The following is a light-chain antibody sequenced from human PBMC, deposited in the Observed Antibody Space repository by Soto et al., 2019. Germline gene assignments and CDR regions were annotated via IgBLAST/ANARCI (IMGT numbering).Light chain of an antibody. J-gene: IGKJ5*01. V-gene: IGKV3-15*01. CDR2: RAS. Sequence: EIVLTQSPATLSVSPGERATLSCRASQSVGSLLAWYQQKPGQAPRLLIYRASSRATGISGSFSGSGSGTEFTLTITSLQSEDFAVYYCQQYNEGPITFGQGTRLEIK. CDR1: QSVGSL. CDR3: QQYNEGPIT.